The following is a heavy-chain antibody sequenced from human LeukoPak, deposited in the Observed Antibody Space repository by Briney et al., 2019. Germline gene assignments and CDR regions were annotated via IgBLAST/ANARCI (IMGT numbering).Heavy chain of an antibody. V-gene: IGHV3-7*01. CDR1: GFTFSSYW. CDR2: IKQDGSEK. Sequence: GGSLRLSCAASGFTFSSYWMSWVRQAPGKGLEWVGNIKQDGSEKYYVDSVKGRFTISRDNAKNSLYLQMNSLRAEDTAVYYYARADYSGSGSYYKDYWGQGTLVTVSS. J-gene: IGHJ4*02. D-gene: IGHD3-10*01. CDR3: ARADYSGSGSYYKDY.